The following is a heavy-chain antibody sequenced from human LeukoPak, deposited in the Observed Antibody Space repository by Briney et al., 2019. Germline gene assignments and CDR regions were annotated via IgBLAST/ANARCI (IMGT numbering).Heavy chain of an antibody. D-gene: IGHD6-19*01. CDR1: DDSISDYY. CDR3: ARENPQQWLVRGAFDI. CDR2: IYYSGGT. Sequence: SETLSLTCTVSDDSISDYYRGWIRQPPGKGLEWIGYIYYSGGTNYNPPLNSRVTISVDTSKNQFSLKLSSVTAADTAVYYCARENPQQWLVRGAFDIWGQGTMVTVSS. V-gene: IGHV4-59*01. J-gene: IGHJ3*02.